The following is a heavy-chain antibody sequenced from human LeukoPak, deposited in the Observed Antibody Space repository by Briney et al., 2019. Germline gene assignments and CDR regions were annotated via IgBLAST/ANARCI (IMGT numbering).Heavy chain of an antibody. Sequence: SETLSLTCTVSGGSISSYYWSWIRQPAGKGLEWIGRIYTSGSTNYNPSLKSRVTMSVDTSKTQFSLKLSSVTAADTAVYYCARSVEVSLLWFGDLSPESYYFDYWGQGTLVTVSS. V-gene: IGHV4-4*07. CDR3: ARSVEVSLLWFGDLSPESYYFDY. D-gene: IGHD3-10*01. CDR2: IYTSGST. CDR1: GGSISSYY. J-gene: IGHJ4*02.